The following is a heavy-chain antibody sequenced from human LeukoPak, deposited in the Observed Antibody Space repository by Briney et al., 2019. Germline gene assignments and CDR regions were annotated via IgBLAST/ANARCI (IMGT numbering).Heavy chain of an antibody. Sequence: PSETLSLTCTVSGGSISNHYWSWIRQPSGKGLGWIGYIHYGGNTDYNPSLKGRLTISVDTSKNQFSLKLSSVTAADTAVYYCVRRGDGYPYYFDYWGQGTMVTVSS. J-gene: IGHJ4*02. V-gene: IGHV4-59*11. CDR3: VRRGDGYPYYFDY. CDR1: GGSISNHY. CDR2: IHYGGNT. D-gene: IGHD5-24*01.